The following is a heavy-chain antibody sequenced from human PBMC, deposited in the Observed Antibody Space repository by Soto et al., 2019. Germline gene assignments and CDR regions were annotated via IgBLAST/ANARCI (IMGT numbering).Heavy chain of an antibody. CDR1: GGSFSGYY. Sequence: QVQLQQWGAGLLKPSETLSLTCAVYGGSFSGYYWSWIRQPPGKGLEWIGEINHSGSTNYNPSLKRRVTISVDTSKNQFSLKLSSVTAADTAVYYCAESRAGYDPWAFDYWGQGTLVTVSS. CDR3: AESRAGYDPWAFDY. D-gene: IGHD5-12*01. V-gene: IGHV4-34*01. J-gene: IGHJ4*02. CDR2: INHSGST.